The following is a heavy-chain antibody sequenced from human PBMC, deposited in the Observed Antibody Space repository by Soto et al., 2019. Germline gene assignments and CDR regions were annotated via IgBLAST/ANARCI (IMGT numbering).Heavy chain of an antibody. Sequence: PSETLSLTCTVSGGSISIYYWSWIRQPPGKGLEWIGCIYYSGSTNYNPSLKSRVTISIDTSKNQFSLKLSSVTAADTAVYYCARDRPVTHYYYFYGMDVWGQGTTVTV. CDR3: ARDRPVTHYYYFYGMDV. CDR1: GGSISIYY. J-gene: IGHJ6*02. V-gene: IGHV4-59*01. CDR2: IYYSGST. D-gene: IGHD4-17*01.